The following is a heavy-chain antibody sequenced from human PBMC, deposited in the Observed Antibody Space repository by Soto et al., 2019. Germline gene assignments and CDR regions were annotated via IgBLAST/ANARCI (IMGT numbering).Heavy chain of an antibody. CDR3: ATRWDIVVVPAAMARYYYYYGMDV. Sequence: SVKVSCKASGGTFSSYAISWVRQAPGQGLEWMGGIIPIFGTANYAQKFQGRVTITADESTSTAYMELSSLRSEDTAVYYCATRWDIVVVPAAMARYYYYYGMDVWSQGTTVTVSS. CDR1: GGTFSSYA. D-gene: IGHD2-2*01. J-gene: IGHJ6*02. V-gene: IGHV1-69*13. CDR2: IIPIFGTA.